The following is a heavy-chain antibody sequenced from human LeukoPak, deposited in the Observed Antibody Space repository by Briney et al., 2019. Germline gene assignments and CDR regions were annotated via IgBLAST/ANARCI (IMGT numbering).Heavy chain of an antibody. CDR2: IDDDGAGT. J-gene: IGHJ5*02. CDR3: ARSASGYDA. CDR1: GFPFSGYW. V-gene: IGHV3-74*01. D-gene: IGHD5-12*01. Sequence: GGSLRLSCAASGFPFSGYWMHWFRQAPGKGLVWVSRIDDDGAGTTYADSVKGRFTISRDNAKNTLYLQLNSLRVEDPAVYYCARSASGYDAWGQGTLVTVSS.